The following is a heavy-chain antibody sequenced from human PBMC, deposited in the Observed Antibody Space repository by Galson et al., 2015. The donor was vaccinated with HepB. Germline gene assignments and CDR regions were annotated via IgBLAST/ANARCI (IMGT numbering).Heavy chain of an antibody. V-gene: IGHV4-39*01. D-gene: IGHD6-13*01. CDR1: GGSISSSSYY. Sequence: LSLTCTVSGGSISSSSYYWGWIRQPPGKGLEWIGSIYYSGSTYYNPSLKSRVTISVDTSKNQFSLKLSSVTAADTAVYYCASLYSSSWPGWYFDLWGRGTLVTVSS. CDR3: ASLYSSSWPGWYFDL. CDR2: IYYSGST. J-gene: IGHJ2*01.